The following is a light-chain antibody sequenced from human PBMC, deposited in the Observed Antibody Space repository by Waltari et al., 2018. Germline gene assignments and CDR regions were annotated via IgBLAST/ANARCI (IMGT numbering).Light chain of an antibody. V-gene: IGKV2-30*01. Sequence: DVVLTQSPLSLSVTLGQTASVSCRPSQSPAFSDGKTYLNWFHQRPGQSPRRIIYKVSNRASGVPNRISGSGSGTDFALKISRVEAEYVGVYYCMEGAQWYTFGQGTKLEVK. J-gene: IGKJ2*01. CDR2: KVS. CDR3: MEGAQWYT. CDR1: QSPAFSDGKTY.